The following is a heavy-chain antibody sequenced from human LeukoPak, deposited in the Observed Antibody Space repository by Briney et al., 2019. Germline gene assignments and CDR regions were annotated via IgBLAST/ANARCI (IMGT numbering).Heavy chain of an antibody. V-gene: IGHV3-73*01. CDR1: GFTFSGSA. CDR2: IRSKANSYAT. Sequence: GGSLRLSCAASGFTFSGSAMHWVRQASGKGLEWVGRIRSKANSYATAYAASVKGRFTISRDDSKNTAYLQMNSLRAEDTAVYYCAKWERGFFDYWGQGTLVTVSS. J-gene: IGHJ4*02. CDR3: AKWERGFFDY. D-gene: IGHD1-26*01.